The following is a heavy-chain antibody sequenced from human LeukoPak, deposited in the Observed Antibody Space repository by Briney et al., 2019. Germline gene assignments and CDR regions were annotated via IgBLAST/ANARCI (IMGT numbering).Heavy chain of an antibody. CDR2: IYHSGST. V-gene: IGHV4-38-2*02. D-gene: IGHD6-13*01. CDR3: ARTYSSSWYYSY. J-gene: IGHJ4*02. CDR1: GYSISSGYY. Sequence: SETLSLTCTVSGYSISSGYYWGWIRQPPGKGLEWIGSIYHSGSTYYNPSLKSRVTISVDTSKNQFSLKLSSVTAADTAVYYCARTYSSSWYYSYWGQGTLVTVSS.